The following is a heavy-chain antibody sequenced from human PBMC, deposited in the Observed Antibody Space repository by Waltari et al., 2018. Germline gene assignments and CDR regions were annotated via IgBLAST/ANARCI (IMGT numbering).Heavy chain of an antibody. D-gene: IGHD5-18*01. J-gene: IGHJ3*02. Sequence: QVQLVQSGAEVKKPGSSVKVSCKASGGTFSSYAISWVRQAPGQGLEWMGGIIPILGIANYAQKFQGRVTITADESTSTAYMELSSLRSEDTAVYYCARGGGSYGTQPGAFDIWGQGTMVTVSS. CDR3: ARGGGSYGTQPGAFDI. CDR1: GGTFSSYA. V-gene: IGHV1-69*04. CDR2: IIPILGIA.